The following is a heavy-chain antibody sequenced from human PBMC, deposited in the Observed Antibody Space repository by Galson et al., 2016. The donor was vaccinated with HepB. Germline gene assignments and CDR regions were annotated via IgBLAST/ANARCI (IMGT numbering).Heavy chain of an antibody. D-gene: IGHD3-9*01. CDR3: ARLGGTLTGYDNLGNLRGYFDL. Sequence: SVKVSCKASGYTFFNYYIHWVRQAPGQGLEWMAMINPSSGSTIYAREFQGKISVTRDTASVPSDTSTGTVHLFLSSLRHEDTAVYYCARLGGTLTGYDNLGNLRGYFDLGGRGSRVTVSS. CDR2: INPSSGST. V-gene: IGHV1-46*01. CDR1: GYTFFNYY. J-gene: IGHJ2*01.